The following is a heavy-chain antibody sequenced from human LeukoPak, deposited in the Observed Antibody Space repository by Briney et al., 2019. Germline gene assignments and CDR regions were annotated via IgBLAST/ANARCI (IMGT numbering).Heavy chain of an antibody. V-gene: IGHV4-30-2*01. D-gene: IGHD2-2*01. CDR3: ARQIIVVVPAAIADAFDI. CDR2: IYHSGST. CDR1: GGSISSGGYY. Sequence: SETLSLTCTVSGGSISSGGYYWSWIRPPQGKGLEWIGYIYHSGSTYYNPSLKSRVTISVDRSKNQFSLKLSSVTAADTAVYYCARQIIVVVPAAIADAFDIWGQGTMVTVSS. J-gene: IGHJ3*02.